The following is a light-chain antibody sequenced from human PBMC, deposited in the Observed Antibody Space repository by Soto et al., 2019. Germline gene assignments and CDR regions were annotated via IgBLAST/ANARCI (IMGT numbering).Light chain of an antibody. CDR3: QKYSTYPLT. J-gene: IGKJ5*01. Sequence: DIQMTQSPSTLSASVGDRVTITCRASQSISSLLAWYQQKPGRAPPLLIYKASTLESGVPSRFSGSESGTEFTLTISSLRPDEFATYYCQKYSTYPLTFGKGTRLDIK. CDR1: QSISSL. CDR2: KAS. V-gene: IGKV1-5*03.